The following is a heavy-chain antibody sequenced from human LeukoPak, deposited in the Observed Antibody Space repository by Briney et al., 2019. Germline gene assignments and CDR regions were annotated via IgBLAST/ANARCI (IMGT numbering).Heavy chain of an antibody. V-gene: IGHV3-33*01. Sequence: GGSLRLSCEVSGFIFSNYGMHWVRQAPGKGLEWVALIWYDGRTKFHADSVRGRFTISRDNSANTLYLQMSSLRVEDTAVYYCAREWGRIAVAGGPGYWGQGALVTVSS. J-gene: IGHJ4*02. CDR2: IWYDGRTK. D-gene: IGHD6-19*01. CDR1: GFIFSNYG. CDR3: AREWGRIAVAGGPGY.